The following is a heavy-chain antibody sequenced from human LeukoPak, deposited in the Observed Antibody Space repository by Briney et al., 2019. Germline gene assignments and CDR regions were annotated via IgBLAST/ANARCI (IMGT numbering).Heavy chain of an antibody. CDR3: ARALLVRNGYNYSPNYFDY. D-gene: IGHD5-24*01. CDR2: ISSSGNTI. V-gene: IGHV3-48*03. J-gene: IGHJ4*02. CDR1: GFTFSSYE. Sequence: PGGSLRLSCAASGFTFSSYEMNWVRQAPGKGLEWVSYISSSGNTIYYANSVKGRFIISRDNAKSSLYLQMNSLRAEDTAIYYCARALLVRNGYNYSPNYFDYWGQGTLATVSS.